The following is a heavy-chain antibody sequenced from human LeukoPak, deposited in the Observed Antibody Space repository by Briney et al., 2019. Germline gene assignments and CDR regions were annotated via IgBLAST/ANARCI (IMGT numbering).Heavy chain of an antibody. V-gene: IGHV1-69*01. CDR3: ARDLEYSYGYGGILGY. CDR2: IIPIFGTA. D-gene: IGHD5-18*01. CDR1: GGTFSSYA. Sequence: GSSVKVSCKASGGTFSSYAISWVRQAPGQGLEWMGGIIPIFGTANYAQKFQGRVPITADESTSTAYMELSSLRSEDTAVYYCARDLEYSYGYGGILGYWSQGTLVTVSS. J-gene: IGHJ4*02.